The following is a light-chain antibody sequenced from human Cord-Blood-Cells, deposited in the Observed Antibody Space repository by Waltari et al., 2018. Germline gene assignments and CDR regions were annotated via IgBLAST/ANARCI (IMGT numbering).Light chain of an antibody. Sequence: DIQLTQSPFSLSASVGDRVTITCKASKDISNYLNWYQQKPGKAPKLLIYDASNLETGIPSRFSGSGSGTDFTFTISRLQPEDIAAYYCQQYDNLPLTFGGGTKVEIK. CDR3: QQYDNLPLT. CDR2: DAS. J-gene: IGKJ4*01. V-gene: IGKV1-33*01. CDR1: KDISNY.